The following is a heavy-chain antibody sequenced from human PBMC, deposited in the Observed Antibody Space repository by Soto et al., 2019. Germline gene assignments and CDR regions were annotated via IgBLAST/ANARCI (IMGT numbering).Heavy chain of an antibody. CDR3: AKDRLGGNFDY. CDR1: GFTFNNYA. V-gene: IGHV3-23*01. J-gene: IGHJ4*02. Sequence: EVQLLDSGGGLVQPGGSLRLSCAASGFTFNNYAMNWVRQAPGKGLEWVATISGTGGSTYYADSVKSRFTISRDNSKNTLYLQMNSLRVDDPAVYYCAKDRLGGNFDYWGQGTQVTVSS. CDR2: ISGTGGST.